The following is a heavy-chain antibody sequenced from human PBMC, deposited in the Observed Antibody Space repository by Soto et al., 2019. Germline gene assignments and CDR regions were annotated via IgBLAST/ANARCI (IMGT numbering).Heavy chain of an antibody. J-gene: IGHJ6*03. CDR1: GSTFSSYG. Sequence: QVQLVESGGGVVQPGRSLRLSCAASGSTFSSYGMHWVRQAPGKGLEWVAVIWYDGSNKYYADSVKGRFTISRDNSKNTLYLQMNCLRAEDTAVYYCARDTVPFYYYYYYMDVWGKGTTVTVSS. CDR3: ARDTVPFYYYYYYMDV. V-gene: IGHV3-33*01. CDR2: IWYDGSNK. D-gene: IGHD4-17*01.